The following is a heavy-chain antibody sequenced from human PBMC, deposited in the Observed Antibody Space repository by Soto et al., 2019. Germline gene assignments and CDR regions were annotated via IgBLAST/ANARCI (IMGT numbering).Heavy chain of an antibody. D-gene: IGHD2-2*01. CDR2: IYYSGST. CDR3: AGHRSSSTYYYFDY. J-gene: IGHJ4*02. Sequence: SETLSLTCTVSGGSISYYYWSWIRQPPGKGLEWIGYIYYSGSTNYNPSLKSRVTISVDTSKNQFSLKLSSVTAADTAVYYCAGHRSSSTYYYFDYWDQGTLVTVSS. V-gene: IGHV4-59*08. CDR1: GGSISYYY.